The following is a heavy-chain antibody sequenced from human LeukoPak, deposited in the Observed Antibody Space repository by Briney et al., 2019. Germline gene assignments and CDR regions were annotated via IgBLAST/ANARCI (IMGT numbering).Heavy chain of an antibody. CDR2: ISYDGRKK. CDR3: AKEADDTDDYFDY. Sequence: GGSLRLSCAASGFTFSSYSIHWVRQAPGKGLEWVAVISYDGRKKYYADSVKGRFTISRDNSKNTLYLQMNSLRAEDTAVYYCAKEADDTDDYFDYWGQGTPVTVSS. D-gene: IGHD5-18*01. CDR1: GFTFSSYS. J-gene: IGHJ4*02. V-gene: IGHV3-30*04.